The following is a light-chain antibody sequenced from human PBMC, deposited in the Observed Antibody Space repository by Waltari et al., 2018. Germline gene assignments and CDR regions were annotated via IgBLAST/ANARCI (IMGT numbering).Light chain of an antibody. V-gene: IGKV3-20*01. CDR3: QQYGGSLPYT. Sequence: EIVLTPSPGTLSLSPGDRATLSCRASQSISNNYIAWYQQKPGQAPRLLMSDASRRATGIPDRFSGSGSGTDFTLTISRLEPGDFAVYFCQQYGGSLPYTFGQGTKLEI. J-gene: IGKJ2*01. CDR2: DAS. CDR1: QSISNNY.